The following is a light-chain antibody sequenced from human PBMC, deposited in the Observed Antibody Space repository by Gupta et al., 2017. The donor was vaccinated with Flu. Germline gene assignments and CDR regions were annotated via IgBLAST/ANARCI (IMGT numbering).Light chain of an antibody. J-gene: IGLJ1*01. Sequence: ITISCTGTSSDVGSYNLVSWYQQHPGKAPKLRMCEVSKRPSGVSNRVSGSKSGTTDSPTISGLQAEDEADDYCCSYAGSSTFVFGTGTKLTVL. CDR1: SSDVGSYNL. CDR3: CSYAGSSTFV. V-gene: IGLV2-23*02. CDR2: EVS.